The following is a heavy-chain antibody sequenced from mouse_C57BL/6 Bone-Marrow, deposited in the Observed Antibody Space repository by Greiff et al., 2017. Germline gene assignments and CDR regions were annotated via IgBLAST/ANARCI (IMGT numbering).Heavy chain of an antibody. V-gene: IGHV5-4*01. Sequence: EVQRVESGGGLVKPGGSLKLSCAASGFTFSSYAMSWVRQTPEKRLEWVATISGGGSSTYYPDNVKGRFTISRDNAKNNLYLQMSHLMSEDTAMYYCARPYYSSFFDYWGQGTTLTVSS. J-gene: IGHJ2*01. CDR2: ISGGGSST. CDR3: ARPYYSSFFDY. D-gene: IGHD2-5*01. CDR1: GFTFSSYA.